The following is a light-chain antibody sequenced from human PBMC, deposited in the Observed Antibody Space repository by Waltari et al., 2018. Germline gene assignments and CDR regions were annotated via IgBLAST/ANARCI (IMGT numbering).Light chain of an antibody. CDR1: QGISSY. CDR2: AAS. CDR3: QHLNSYPRGLFT. J-gene: IGKJ3*01. V-gene: IGKV1-9*01. Sequence: IQLTQSPSSLSASVGDRVTITCRASQGISSYLAWYQQKPGKAPKLLIYAASTLQSGVPSRFSGSGSGTDFTLTISSLQPEDFATYYYQHLNSYPRGLFTFGPGTKVDIK.